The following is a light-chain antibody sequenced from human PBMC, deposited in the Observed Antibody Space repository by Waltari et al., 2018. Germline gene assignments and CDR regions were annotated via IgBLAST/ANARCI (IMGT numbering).Light chain of an antibody. V-gene: IGKV3-15*01. J-gene: IGKJ1*01. Sequence: EIVMTQSPGTLSVSPGERATLSCWASQSVGSNLAWYQQTPGHAPRLLIYGASTRATGIPGSFSGSGSGTEFTLTISSLQSEDFAVYYCQQYDNWPRTFGLGTKVEIK. CDR2: GAS. CDR1: QSVGSN. CDR3: QQYDNWPRT.